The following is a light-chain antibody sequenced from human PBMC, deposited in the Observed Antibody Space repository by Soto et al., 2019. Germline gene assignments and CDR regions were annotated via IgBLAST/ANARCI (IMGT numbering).Light chain of an antibody. CDR3: QSYDSNLSAYV. V-gene: IGLV1-40*01. CDR2: DNN. Sequence: QSVLTKPPSVSGAPGQRVTISCTGRSSNIGAGYHVHWYQQLPGTAPKLLISDNNNRPSGVPDRFSGSKSGTSTSLAITGLQAEDEADYYCQSYDSNLSAYVFGTGTKVTV. J-gene: IGLJ1*01. CDR1: SSNIGAGYH.